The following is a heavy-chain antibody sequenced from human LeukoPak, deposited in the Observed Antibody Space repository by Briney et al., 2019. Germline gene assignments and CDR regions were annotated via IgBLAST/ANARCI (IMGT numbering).Heavy chain of an antibody. CDR2: IYPRDSDT. V-gene: IGHV5-51*01. CDR1: GYSFTSYW. D-gene: IGHD1-14*01. J-gene: IGHJ3*02. Sequence: GESLKISCKGSGYSFTSYWVAWVRQMPGKGLEWMGIIYPRDSDTRYSPSFQGQVTISADKSINTAYLQWSGLKASDTAVYYCARHVTTASAARGFDIWGQGTVVTVSS. CDR3: ARHVTTASAARGFDI.